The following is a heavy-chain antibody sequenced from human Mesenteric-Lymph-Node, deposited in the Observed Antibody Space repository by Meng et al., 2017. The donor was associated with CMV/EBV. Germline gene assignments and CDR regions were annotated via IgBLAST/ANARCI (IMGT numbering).Heavy chain of an antibody. CDR3: ARTYSSSWYYYYGMDV. CDR1: GFIVLSKY. CDR2: IKQDGSEK. J-gene: IGHJ6*02. D-gene: IGHD6-13*01. V-gene: IGHV3-7*01. Sequence: GESLKISCTASGFIVLSKYMSWVRQAPGKGLEWVANIKQDGSEKYYVDSVKGRFTISRDNAKNSLYLQMNSLRAEDTAVYYCARTYSSSWYYYYGMDVWGQGTTVTVSS.